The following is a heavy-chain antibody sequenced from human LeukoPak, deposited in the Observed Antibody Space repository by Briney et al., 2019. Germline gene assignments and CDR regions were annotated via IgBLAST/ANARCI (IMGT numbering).Heavy chain of an antibody. CDR1: GGTFSSYA. CDR2: IIPIFGTA. J-gene: IGHJ5*02. V-gene: IGHV1-69*06. Sequence: SVKVSCKASGGTFSSYAISWVRQAPGQGLEWMGGIIPIFGTANYAQKFQGRVTITADKSTSTAYMELSSLRSEDTAVYYCARLVPAAMGELDPWGQGTLVTVSS. CDR3: ARLVPAAMGELDP. D-gene: IGHD2-2*01.